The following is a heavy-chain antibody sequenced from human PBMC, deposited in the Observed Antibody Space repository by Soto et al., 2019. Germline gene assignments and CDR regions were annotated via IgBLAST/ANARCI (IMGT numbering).Heavy chain of an antibody. D-gene: IGHD3-10*01. CDR3: ARHNYGSGSTYFDY. J-gene: IGHJ4*02. CDR2: IYYSGST. CDR1: GGSISSSSYY. V-gene: IGHV4-39*01. Sequence: SETLSLTCTVSGGSISSSSYYWGWIRQPPGKGLEWIGSIYYSGSTNYNPSLKSRVTISVDTSKNQFSLKLNSMTAADTAVYYCARHNYGSGSTYFDYWGQGTLVTVSS.